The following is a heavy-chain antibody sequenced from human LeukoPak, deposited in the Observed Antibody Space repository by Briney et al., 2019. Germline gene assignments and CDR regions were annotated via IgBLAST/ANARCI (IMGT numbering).Heavy chain of an antibody. CDR3: AKDPDSYYYDSSGYPDY. J-gene: IGHJ4*02. D-gene: IGHD3-22*01. Sequence: GGSLRLSCAASGFTFSSYGMSWVRQAPGKGLEWVSAISGSGGSTYYADSVKGRFTISRDNSKNTLYLQMNSLRAEDTAVYYCAKDPDSYYYDSSGYPDYWGQGTLVTVSS. CDR2: ISGSGGST. CDR1: GFTFSSYG. V-gene: IGHV3-23*01.